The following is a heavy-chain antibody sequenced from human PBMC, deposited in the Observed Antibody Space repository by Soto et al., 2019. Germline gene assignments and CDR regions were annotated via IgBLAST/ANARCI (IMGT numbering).Heavy chain of an antibody. Sequence: AAVKVSCKASGCTFGTYAIGWVRQAPGQGLEWMGIINPSGGSTSYAQKFQGRVTMTRDTSTSTVYMELSSLRSEDTAVYYCARDLVSAEYQLLYRVNYFDYWGQGTLVTVSS. J-gene: IGHJ4*02. V-gene: IGHV1-46*01. D-gene: IGHD2-2*02. CDR2: INPSGGST. CDR3: ARDLVSAEYQLLYRVNYFDY. CDR1: GCTFGTYA.